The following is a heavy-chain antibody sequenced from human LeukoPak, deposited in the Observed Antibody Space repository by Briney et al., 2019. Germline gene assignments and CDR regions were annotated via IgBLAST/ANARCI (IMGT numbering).Heavy chain of an antibody. CDR3: ARDYKDTAMATPWFDP. Sequence: GGSLRLSCAASGFTFSSYAMHWVRQAPVKGLEYVSAISSNGGSTYYANSVKGRFTISRDNSKNTLYLQMGSLRAEDMAVYYCARDYKDTAMATPWFDPWGQGTLVTVSS. J-gene: IGHJ5*02. D-gene: IGHD5-18*01. V-gene: IGHV3-64*01. CDR1: GFTFSSYA. CDR2: ISSNGGST.